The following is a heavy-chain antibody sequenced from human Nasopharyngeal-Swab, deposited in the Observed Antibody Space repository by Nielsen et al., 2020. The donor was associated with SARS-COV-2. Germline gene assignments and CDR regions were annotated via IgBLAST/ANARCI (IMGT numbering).Heavy chain of an antibody. V-gene: IGHV3-23*01. D-gene: IGHD3-10*01. CDR3: AKADLWFGELSRLGFDY. CDR2: ISGSGGST. Sequence: GESLRLSCAASGFTFSSYAMSWVRQAPGKGLEWVSAISGSGGSTYYADSVKGRFTIPRDNSKNTLYLQMNSLRAEDTAVYYCAKADLWFGELSRLGFDYWGQGTLVTVSS. J-gene: IGHJ4*02. CDR1: GFTFSSYA.